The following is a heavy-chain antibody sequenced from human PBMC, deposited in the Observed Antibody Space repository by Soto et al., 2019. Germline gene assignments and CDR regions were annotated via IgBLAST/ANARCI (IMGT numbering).Heavy chain of an antibody. D-gene: IGHD6-19*01. V-gene: IGHV3-53*01. CDR3: ARDARIAVAGYYYYYGMDV. CDR2: IYSGGST. Sequence: GESLKISCAASGFTVSSNYMSWVRQAPGKGLEWVSVIYSGGSTYYADSVKGRFTISRDNSKNTLYLQMNSLRAEDTAVYYCARDARIAVAGYYYYYGMDVWGQGTTVTVSS. CDR1: GFTVSSNY. J-gene: IGHJ6*02.